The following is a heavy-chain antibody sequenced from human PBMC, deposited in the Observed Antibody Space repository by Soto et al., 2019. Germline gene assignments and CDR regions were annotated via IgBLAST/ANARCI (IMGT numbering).Heavy chain of an antibody. V-gene: IGHV4-34*01. CDR1: GGSFSGYY. D-gene: IGHD5-18*01. CDR2: INNSGSA. CDR3: ARGGSGFEKAAGYSFFDH. J-gene: IGHJ5*02. Sequence: SETLSLTCGVYGGSFSGYYWTWIRQTPGKGLEWIGEINNSGSANYNPALKSRVTISVDTSKNQFSLNLKSVTAADAATYYCARGGSGFEKAAGYSFFDHWDQGILVTVSS.